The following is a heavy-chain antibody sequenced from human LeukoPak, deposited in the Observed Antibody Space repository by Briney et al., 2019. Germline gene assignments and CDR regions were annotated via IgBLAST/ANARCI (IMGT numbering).Heavy chain of an antibody. CDR1: GFTFSSYA. Sequence: PGGSLRLSCAASGFTFSSYAMSWVRRAPGKGGEWVSAISGSGGSTYYADSVKGRFTISRDNSKNTLYLQMNSLRAEDTAVYYCAKDRWVTDIVVVPAAKGGMDVWGKGTTVTVSS. V-gene: IGHV3-23*01. J-gene: IGHJ6*04. CDR2: ISGSGGST. D-gene: IGHD2-2*01. CDR3: AKDRWVTDIVVVPAAKGGMDV.